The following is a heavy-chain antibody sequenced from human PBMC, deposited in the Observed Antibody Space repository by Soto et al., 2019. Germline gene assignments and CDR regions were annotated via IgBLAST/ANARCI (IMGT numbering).Heavy chain of an antibody. CDR2: IYWNDDK. CDR3: ARRPAEGQYFDY. J-gene: IGHJ4*01. D-gene: IGHD6-19*01. CDR1: GFSLSTSGVG. V-gene: IGHV2-5*01. Sequence: QITLKESGPTLVKPTQTLTLTCTFSGFSLSTSGVGVGWIRQPPGKALEWLALIYWNDDKRFNPSLKSRVTITKYTSKNQLVRTMNNTDAVDTATYYGARRPAEGQYFDYWCHGSLVTVSA.